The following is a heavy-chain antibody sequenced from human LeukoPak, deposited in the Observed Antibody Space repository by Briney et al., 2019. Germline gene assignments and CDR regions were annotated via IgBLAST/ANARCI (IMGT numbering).Heavy chain of an antibody. D-gene: IGHD2-15*01. CDR3: ARGGCSGGSCLLNDY. Sequence: ASVKVSCKASGYTFTGYYMHWVRQAPGQGLEWMGWINPNSGGTNYAQKFQGRVTMTRDTSISTAYMELSRLRSDDTAVYYCARGGCSGGSCLLNDYWGQGTLVTVSS. V-gene: IGHV1-2*02. CDR2: INPNSGGT. J-gene: IGHJ4*02. CDR1: GYTFTGYY.